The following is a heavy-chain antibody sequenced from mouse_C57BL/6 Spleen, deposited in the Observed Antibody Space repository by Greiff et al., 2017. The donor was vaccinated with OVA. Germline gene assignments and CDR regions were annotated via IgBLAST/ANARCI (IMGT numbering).Heavy chain of an antibody. CDR2: INPSSGYT. D-gene: IGHD3-2*02. V-gene: IGHV1-7*01. CDR3: ARDSSGSPPAY. Sequence: QVQLQQSGAELAKPGASVKLSCKASGYTFTSYWMHWVKQRPGQGLEWIGYINPSSGYTKYNQKFKDTATLTADKSSSTAYMQLSSLTYEDSAVYYCARDSSGSPPAYWGQGTLVTVSA. CDR1: GYTFTSYW. J-gene: IGHJ3*01.